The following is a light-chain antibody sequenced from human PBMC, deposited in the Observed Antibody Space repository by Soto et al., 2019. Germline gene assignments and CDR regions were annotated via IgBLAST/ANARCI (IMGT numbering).Light chain of an antibody. CDR3: QVWDTGSDHLV. J-gene: IGLJ2*01. CDR1: NIGSKS. Sequence: SSELTQPPSVVVAPGETASITCGGNNIGSKSVHWYQQKPGQAPVLVIYYDNDRPSGIPERFSGSNSGNTATLTISRVEAGDEADYYCQVWDTGSDHLVFGGGTKLTVL. V-gene: IGLV3-21*04. CDR2: YDN.